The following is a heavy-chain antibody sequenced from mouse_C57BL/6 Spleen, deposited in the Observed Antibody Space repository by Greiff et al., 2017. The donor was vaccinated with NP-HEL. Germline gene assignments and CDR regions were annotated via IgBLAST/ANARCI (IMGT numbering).Heavy chain of an antibody. Sequence: VQLVESGPELVKPGASVKISCKASGYAFSSSWMNWVKQRPGKGLEWIGRIYPGDGDTNYNGKFKGKATLTADKSSSTAYMQLSSLTSEDSAVYFCARESYGSTPWFAYWGQGTLVTVSA. J-gene: IGHJ3*01. CDR1: GYAFSSSW. CDR3: ARESYGSTPWFAY. D-gene: IGHD1-1*01. V-gene: IGHV1-82*01. CDR2: IYPGDGDT.